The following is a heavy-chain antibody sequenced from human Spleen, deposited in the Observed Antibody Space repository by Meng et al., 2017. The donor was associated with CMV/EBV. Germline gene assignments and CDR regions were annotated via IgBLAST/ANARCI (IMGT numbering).Heavy chain of an antibody. CDR1: TCTSYY. CDR3: ARDRMELFLGWIYDAFDI. J-gene: IGHJ3*02. Sequence: TCTSYYMHWVRQAPGQGLEWMGIINPSGGSTSYAQKFQGRVTMTRDTSTSTVYMELSSLRSEDTAVYYCARDRMELFLGWIYDAFDIWGQGTMVTLSS. CDR2: INPSGGST. V-gene: IGHV1-46*01. D-gene: IGHD5-12*01.